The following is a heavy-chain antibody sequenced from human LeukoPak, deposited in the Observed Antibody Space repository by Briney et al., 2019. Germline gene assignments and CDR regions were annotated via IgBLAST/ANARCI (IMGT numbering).Heavy chain of an antibody. CDR1: GGSISSAGYY. D-gene: IGHD6-6*01. J-gene: IGHJ6*03. V-gene: IGHV4-31*03. Sequence: SQTLSLTCIVSGGSISSAGYYWSWIRQHPGKGLEWIGYIYYSGSTYYNPSLMSRVTISVDTSKKQFSLKLSSVTAADTAVYYCARDSKGLYSSSSSDYYMDVWGKGTTVTVSS. CDR2: IYYSGST. CDR3: ARDSKGLYSSSSSDYYMDV.